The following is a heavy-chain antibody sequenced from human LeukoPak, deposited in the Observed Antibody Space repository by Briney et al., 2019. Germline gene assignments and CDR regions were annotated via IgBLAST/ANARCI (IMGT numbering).Heavy chain of an antibody. J-gene: IGHJ2*01. CDR1: GGSVIGYY. CDR2: TYNSEST. CDR3: ARFHSGPSGWYVLWYFDL. Sequence: PETLSVTSTHSGGSVIGYYWSWIREPPGKGLERIGYTYNSESTKYNSSPKSRVTMSVEASKNQFFQKLRSVTAADTAVYYCARFHSGPSGWYVLWYFDLWGRGTLVTVSS. D-gene: IGHD6-19*01. V-gene: IGHV4-4*09.